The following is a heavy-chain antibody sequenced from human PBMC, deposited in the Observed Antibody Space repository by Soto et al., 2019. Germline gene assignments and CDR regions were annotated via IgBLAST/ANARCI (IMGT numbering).Heavy chain of an antibody. CDR2: IYYSGST. D-gene: IGHD2-15*01. Sequence: SETPFLTCTVSGGSISSYYWSWIRQPPGKGLEWIGYIYYSGSTNYNPSLKSRVTISVDTSKNQFSLKLSSVSAAYTAVYYCARGGYCSGGSCYVDYWGQGTLVTVSS. CDR3: ARGGYCSGGSCYVDY. CDR1: GGSISSYY. J-gene: IGHJ4*02. V-gene: IGHV4-59*01.